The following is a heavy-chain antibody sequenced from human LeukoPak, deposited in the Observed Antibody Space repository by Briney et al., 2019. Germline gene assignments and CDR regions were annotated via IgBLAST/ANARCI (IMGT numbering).Heavy chain of an antibody. Sequence: SETLSLTCTVSGGSIGSSSYYWGWIRQPPGKGLEWIGSIYYSGITYYNPSLKSRVTISVDTSKNQFSLKLSSVTAADTAVYYCARLRRYCSSTSCYFRETNAFDIWGQGTMVTVSS. J-gene: IGHJ3*02. CDR2: IYYSGIT. D-gene: IGHD2-2*01. V-gene: IGHV4-39*01. CDR3: ARLRRYCSSTSCYFRETNAFDI. CDR1: GGSIGSSSYY.